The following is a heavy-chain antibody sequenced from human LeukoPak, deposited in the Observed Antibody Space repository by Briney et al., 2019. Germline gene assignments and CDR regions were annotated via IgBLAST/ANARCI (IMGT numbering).Heavy chain of an antibody. J-gene: IGHJ4*02. CDR3: ATELINYYDSSGFNNDY. V-gene: IGHV4-38-2*02. Sequence: SETLSLTCTVSGYSISSDYYWGWVRQPPGKGLEWIGSIYHSGSTYYNPSLKSRVTISVDTSKNQFSLKLSSVTAADTAVYYCATELINYYDSSGFNNDYWGQGTLVTVSS. CDR2: IYHSGST. CDR1: GYSISSDYY. D-gene: IGHD3-22*01.